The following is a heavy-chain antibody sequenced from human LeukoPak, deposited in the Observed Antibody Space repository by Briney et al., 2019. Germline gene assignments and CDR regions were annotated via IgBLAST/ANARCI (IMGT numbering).Heavy chain of an antibody. J-gene: IGHJ3*02. CDR2: IIPIFGTA. Sequence: ASVKVSCKASGGTFSSYAISWVRQAPGQGLEWMGGIIPIFGTANYAQKFQGRVTITADESTSTAYMGLSSLRSEDTAVYNCARNRELKTYYDFWSGYRIWGQGTMVTVSS. D-gene: IGHD3-3*01. CDR3: ARNRELKTYYDFWSGYRI. V-gene: IGHV1-69*13. CDR1: GGTFSSYA.